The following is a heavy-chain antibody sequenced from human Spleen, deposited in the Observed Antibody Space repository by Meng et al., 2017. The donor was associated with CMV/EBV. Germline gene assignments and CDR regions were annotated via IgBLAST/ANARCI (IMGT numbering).Heavy chain of an antibody. Sequence: ASVKVSCKTSGYTFTGYFIHWVRQAPGQRLEWMGWISPNSGGTSYAQKFQGRVTMTRDTSISTAYMELSRLQSDDTAVYYCARPYYYDSNGYYSIHVFDIWGQGTMVTVSS. CDR2: ISPNSGGT. J-gene: IGHJ3*02. D-gene: IGHD3-22*01. CDR3: ARPYYYDSNGYYSIHVFDI. V-gene: IGHV1-2*02. CDR1: GYTFTGYF.